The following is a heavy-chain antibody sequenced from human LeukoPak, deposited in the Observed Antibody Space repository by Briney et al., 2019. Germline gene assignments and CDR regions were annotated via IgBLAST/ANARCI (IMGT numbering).Heavy chain of an antibody. CDR1: GLTVSSNY. CDR2: IYSGGST. J-gene: IGHJ4*02. V-gene: IGHV3-53*01. Sequence: GGSLRLSCAASGLTVSSNYMNWVRQAPGKGLEWVSVIYSGGSTYYADSVKGRFTISRDNSKNTLYLQMHRLRPEDTAVYYCASYHDGSGYSPHFDYWGQGTLVTVSS. CDR3: ASYHDGSGYSPHFDY. D-gene: IGHD3-22*01.